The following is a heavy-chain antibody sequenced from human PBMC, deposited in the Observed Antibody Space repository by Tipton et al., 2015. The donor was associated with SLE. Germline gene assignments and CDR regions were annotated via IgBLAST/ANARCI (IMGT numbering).Heavy chain of an antibody. CDR1: GGSIRNLY. CDR3: ASSPGVTLFRVVTYFDL. V-gene: IGHV4-59*11. D-gene: IGHD3-3*01. J-gene: IGHJ4*02. CDR2: ISDTGRS. Sequence: LRLSCTVSGGSIRNLYWSWIRQPPGKGLEWIAFISDTGRSDYSPSLRSRVTISIDTSKNQFSLKLRSVTAADTAVYYCASSPGVTLFRVVTYFDLWGQGILVTVSS.